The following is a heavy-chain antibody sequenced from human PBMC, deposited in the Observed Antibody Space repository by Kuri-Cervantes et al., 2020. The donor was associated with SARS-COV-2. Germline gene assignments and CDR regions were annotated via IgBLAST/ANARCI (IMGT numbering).Heavy chain of an antibody. Sequence: GESLKISCAASGFTFSSYAMSWVRQAPGKGLEWVSAISGSGGSTYYADSVKGRFTTSRDNSKNTLYLQMNSLRAEDTAVYYCAKDSVVGSGWFFDYWGQGTLVTVSS. CDR2: ISGSGGST. J-gene: IGHJ4*02. D-gene: IGHD6-19*01. CDR1: GFTFSSYA. V-gene: IGHV3-23*01. CDR3: AKDSVVGSGWFFDY.